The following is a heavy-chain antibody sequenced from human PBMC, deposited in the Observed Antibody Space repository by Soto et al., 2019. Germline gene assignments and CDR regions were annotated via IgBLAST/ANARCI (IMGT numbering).Heavy chain of an antibody. CDR1: GYAFTDYY. Sequence: GGSVKVCFKTCGYAFTDYYTHLVRRAPGQGLEWMGWMNPKSGGAYFAQKFQGRVTLTRDTSIGTAYIEVKSLTSDDTAVYFCTRQNIENSDALYDAFDIWGHGTTFTVSS. D-gene: IGHD5-18*01. J-gene: IGHJ3*02. CDR3: TRQNIENSDALYDAFDI. V-gene: IGHV1-2*02. CDR2: MNPKSGGA.